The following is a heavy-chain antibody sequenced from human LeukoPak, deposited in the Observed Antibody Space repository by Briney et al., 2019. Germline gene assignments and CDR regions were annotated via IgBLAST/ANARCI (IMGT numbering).Heavy chain of an antibody. CDR3: ASRTHYDFWSGYYYYMDV. J-gene: IGHJ6*03. V-gene: IGHV4-34*01. CDR1: GGSFSGYY. Sequence: SETLSLTCAVYGGSFSGYYWSWIRQPPGKGLEWIGEINHSGSTDYNPSLKSRVTISVDTSKNQFSLKLSSVTAADTAVYYCASRTHYDFWSGYYYYMDVWGKGTTVTVSS. D-gene: IGHD3-3*01. CDR2: INHSGST.